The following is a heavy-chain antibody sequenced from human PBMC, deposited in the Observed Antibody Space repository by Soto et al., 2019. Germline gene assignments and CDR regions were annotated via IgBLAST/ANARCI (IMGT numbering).Heavy chain of an antibody. Sequence: EVQLVESGGGLVKPGGSLRLSCAASGFTFSSYSMNWVRQAPGKGLEWVSSISSSSSYIYYADSVKGRFTISRDNAKNSLYLQMNSLRAEDTAVYYCARVKEVAPAEKNFDIWGQGTMVTVSS. CDR2: ISSSSSYI. V-gene: IGHV3-21*01. D-gene: IGHD5-12*01. J-gene: IGHJ3*02. CDR1: GFTFSSYS. CDR3: ARVKEVAPAEKNFDI.